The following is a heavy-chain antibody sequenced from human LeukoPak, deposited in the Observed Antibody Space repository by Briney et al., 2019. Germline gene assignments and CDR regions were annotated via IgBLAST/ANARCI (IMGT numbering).Heavy chain of an antibody. D-gene: IGHD3-22*01. CDR3: ARGPYDSSGYSQHP. CDR2: IYYSGST. CDR1: GFTFSSYA. J-gene: IGHJ5*02. V-gene: IGHV4-31*02. Sequence: LRLSCAASGFTFSSYAMSWVRQHPGKGLEWIGYIYYSGSTYYNPSLKSRVTISVDTSKNQFSLKLSSVTAADTAVYYCARGPYDSSGYSQHPWGQGTLVTVSS.